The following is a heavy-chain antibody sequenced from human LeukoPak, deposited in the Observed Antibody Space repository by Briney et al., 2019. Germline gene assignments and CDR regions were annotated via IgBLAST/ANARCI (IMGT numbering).Heavy chain of an antibody. D-gene: IGHD3-22*01. CDR3: ARGGANYYDISGYYSHFDY. J-gene: IGHJ4*02. CDR1: GFTFSSYW. Sequence: GGSLRLSCAASGFTFSSYWMHWVRQAPGKGLVWVSRINSDGSSTSYADSVKGRFTISRDNAKNTLYLQMNSLRAEDTAVYYCARGGANYYDISGYYSHFDYWGQGTLVTVSS. V-gene: IGHV3-74*01. CDR2: INSDGSST.